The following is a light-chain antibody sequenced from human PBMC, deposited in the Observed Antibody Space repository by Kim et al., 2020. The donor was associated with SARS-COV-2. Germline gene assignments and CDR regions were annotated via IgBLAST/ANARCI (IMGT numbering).Light chain of an antibody. V-gene: IGKV3-11*01. CDR2: ETS. Sequence: LAPWERATRSRRASQSVNNYLAWYRQKPGQAPRLLIYETSNRATGNPARFSGSGSGTDFTLTISSLEPEDFAVYYCQQRTSWPLTFGQGTKVDIK. J-gene: IGKJ1*01. CDR1: QSVNNY. CDR3: QQRTSWPLT.